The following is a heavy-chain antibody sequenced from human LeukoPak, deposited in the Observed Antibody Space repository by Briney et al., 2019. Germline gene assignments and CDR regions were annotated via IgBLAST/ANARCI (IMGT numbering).Heavy chain of an antibody. CDR2: LYTTGST. CDR1: GASISSSY. D-gene: IGHD2-2*03. Sequence: SETLSLTCTVSGASISSSYWNWIRQPAGKGLEWIGRLYTTGSTDYNPPLRSRVTMSVDTSKNQFSLKLNSVTAADTAVYYCAKLGGGYCSGTSCYGYYYYYMDVWGKGTTVTVSS. J-gene: IGHJ6*03. V-gene: IGHV4-4*07. CDR3: AKLGGGYCSGTSCYGYYYYYMDV.